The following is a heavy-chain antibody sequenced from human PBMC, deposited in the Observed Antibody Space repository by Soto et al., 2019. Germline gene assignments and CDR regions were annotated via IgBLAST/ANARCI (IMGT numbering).Heavy chain of an antibody. J-gene: IGHJ4*02. CDR3: VRVLAIPGYPDN. D-gene: IGHD5-12*01. V-gene: IGHV1-69*14. Sequence: QVQLVQSGAAVRQPASSVKVSCQTSGATFSSYAIPWVRQAPGQGLEWMGGLVPTVDTSTYAQKFQGRVTITADKFTNTVYMELSSLRSDDTAVYYCVRVLAIPGYPDNWGQGTLVTVSS. CDR2: LVPTVDTS. CDR1: GATFSSYA.